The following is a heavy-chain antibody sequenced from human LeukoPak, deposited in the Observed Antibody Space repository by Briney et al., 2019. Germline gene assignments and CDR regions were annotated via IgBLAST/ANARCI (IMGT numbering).Heavy chain of an antibody. V-gene: IGHV3-53*01. CDR1: GFTVSSNY. CDR3: AKGSGSYGQDLYY. J-gene: IGHJ4*02. D-gene: IGHD3-3*01. Sequence: GGSLRLSCAASGFTVSSNYMTWVRQAPGKGLEWVSLIHSGGSTYYADSVKGRFTISRDNSKNTLYLQMNSLRVEDTAVYYCAKGSGSYGQDLYYWGQGTLVTVSS. CDR2: IHSGGST.